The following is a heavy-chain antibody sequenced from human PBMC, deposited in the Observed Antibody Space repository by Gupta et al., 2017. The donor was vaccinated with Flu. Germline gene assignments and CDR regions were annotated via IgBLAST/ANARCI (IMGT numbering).Heavy chain of an antibody. CDR3: AREDDFDGSGREMDY. Sequence: SYGFIWVRQAPGQGLEWRGWVSGNSGNSNYAPKREGRITITADKSTSTAYMELRRLRSDDTAVYFCAREDDFDGSGREMDYWGQGTLVTVSS. J-gene: IGHJ4*02. CDR1: SYG. CDR2: VSGNSGNS. D-gene: IGHD3-10*01. V-gene: IGHV1-18*01.